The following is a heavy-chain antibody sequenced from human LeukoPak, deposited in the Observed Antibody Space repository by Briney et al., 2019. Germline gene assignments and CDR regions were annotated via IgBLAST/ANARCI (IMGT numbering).Heavy chain of an antibody. D-gene: IGHD2-8*01. CDR1: GFTFSSYS. Sequence: GGSLRLSCAASGFTFSSYSMNWVRQAPGKGLEWVSSISSSSSYIYYADSVKGRFTISRDNAKNSLYLQMNSLRAEDTAVYYCAKNGVSYWYFDLWGRGTLVTVSS. CDR2: ISSSSSYI. J-gene: IGHJ2*01. V-gene: IGHV3-21*04. CDR3: AKNGVSYWYFDL.